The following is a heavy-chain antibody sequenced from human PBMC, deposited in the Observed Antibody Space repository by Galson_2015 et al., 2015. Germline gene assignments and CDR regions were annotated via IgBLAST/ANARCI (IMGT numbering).Heavy chain of an antibody. V-gene: IGHV3-53*01. J-gene: IGHJ6*02. CDR2: ICSGGST. CDR1: GVIVSSKY. CDR3: ARDYSSYSGYDSYYYGMDV. Sequence: SLRLSCAAAGVIVSSKYMSWGRPAPGKGVEWVSVICSGGSTYYADSVKGRFTISRDNSKNTLYLQMNSLSAEDTAVYYCARDYSSYSGYDSYYYGMDVWGQGTTVTVSS. D-gene: IGHD5-12*01.